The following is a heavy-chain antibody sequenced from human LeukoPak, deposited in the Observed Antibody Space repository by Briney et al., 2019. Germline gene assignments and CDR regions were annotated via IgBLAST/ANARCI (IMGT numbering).Heavy chain of an antibody. CDR2: IYYSGST. CDR3: ARLLWFGEPPFDY. CDR1: GGSISSGGYS. D-gene: IGHD3-10*01. J-gene: IGHJ4*02. V-gene: IGHV4-30-2*03. Sequence: SETLSLTCAVSGGSISSGGYSWSWIRQPPGKGLEWIGYIYYSGSTYYNPSLKSRVTISVDTSKNQFSLKLSSVTAADTAVYYCARLLWFGEPPFDYWGQGTLVTVSS.